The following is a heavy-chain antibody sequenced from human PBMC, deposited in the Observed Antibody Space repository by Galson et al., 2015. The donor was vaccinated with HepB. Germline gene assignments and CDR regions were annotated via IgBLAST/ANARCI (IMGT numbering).Heavy chain of an antibody. CDR3: ARGLAAAGPFDY. Sequence: SLRLSCAASGFTFSSYAMHWVRQAPGKGLEWVAVISYDGSNNYYADSVKGRFTISRDISKNTLYLQMNSLRAEDTAVYYCARGLAAAGPFDYWGQGTLVTVSS. D-gene: IGHD6-13*01. J-gene: IGHJ4*02. CDR1: GFTFSSYA. CDR2: ISYDGSNN. V-gene: IGHV3-30*04.